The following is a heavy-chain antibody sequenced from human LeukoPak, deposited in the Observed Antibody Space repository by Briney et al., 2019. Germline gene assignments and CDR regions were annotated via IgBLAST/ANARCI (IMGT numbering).Heavy chain of an antibody. CDR2: IYSGGST. D-gene: IGHD3-22*01. J-gene: IGHJ2*01. CDR3: ARAWFGDQPRELYYYDSSGYDGHWYFDL. CDR1: GFTVSSNY. Sequence: GGSLRLSCAASGFTVSSNYMSWVRQAPGKGLEWVSVIYSGGSTYYADSVKGRFTISRDNSKNTLYLQMNSLRAEDTAVYYCARAWFGDQPRELYYYDSSGYDGHWYFDLWGRGTLVTVSS. V-gene: IGHV3-53*01.